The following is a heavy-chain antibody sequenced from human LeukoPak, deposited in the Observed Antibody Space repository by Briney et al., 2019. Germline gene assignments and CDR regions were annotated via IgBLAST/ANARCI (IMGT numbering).Heavy chain of an antibody. V-gene: IGHV3-23*01. CDR1: GFTFSTYG. CDR3: AKDLHPYSRVAPFDY. CDR2: IGGSGIGHST. D-gene: IGHD6-13*01. J-gene: IGHJ4*02. Sequence: TGGSLRLTCAASGFTFSTYGLSWVGQAPGKGLEWVSGIGGSGIGHSTHYADSVKGRFTISRDNSKNMVYLQMNSLRAEDTAVYYCAKDLHPYSRVAPFDYWGQGTLVTVSS.